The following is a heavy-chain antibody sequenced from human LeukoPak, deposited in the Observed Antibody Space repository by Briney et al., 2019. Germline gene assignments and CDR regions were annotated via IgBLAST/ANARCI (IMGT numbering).Heavy chain of an antibody. CDR2: ISGSGGST. D-gene: IGHD6-13*01. CDR3: AKVKKGSWYYPHYYFDY. Sequence: ETLSLTCAVYGGSFSGYYWSWVRQAPGKGLEWVSAISGSGGSTYYADSVKGRFTISRDNSKNTLYLQMNSLRAEDTAVYYCAKVKKGSWYYPHYYFDYWGQGTLVTVSS. V-gene: IGHV3-23*01. J-gene: IGHJ4*02. CDR1: GGSFSGYY.